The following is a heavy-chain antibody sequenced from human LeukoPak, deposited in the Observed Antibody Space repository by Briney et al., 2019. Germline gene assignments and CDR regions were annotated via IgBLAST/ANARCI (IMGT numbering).Heavy chain of an antibody. V-gene: IGHV1-8*01. CDR1: GYTFTSYD. Sequence: ASVKVSCKASGYTFTSYDINWVRQATGQGLEWMGWMNPNSGNTGYAQKFQGRVTMTRNTSISTAYMELSSLRSEDTAVYYCARISSSWTNYYYYYGMDVWGQGTTVTVSS. CDR2: MNPNSGNT. J-gene: IGHJ6*02. D-gene: IGHD6-13*01. CDR3: ARISSSWTNYYYYYGMDV.